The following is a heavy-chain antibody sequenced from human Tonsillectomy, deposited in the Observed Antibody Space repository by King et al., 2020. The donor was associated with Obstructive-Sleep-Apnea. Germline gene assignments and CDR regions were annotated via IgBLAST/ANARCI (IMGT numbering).Heavy chain of an antibody. CDR2: INHRAST. D-gene: IGHD2-15*01. J-gene: IGHJ5*02. CDR3: ARRGGVAAVNGFDT. Sequence: VQLQQWGAGLLKPSETLSLTCAVFGGSFSDYYCSCIRQPPGKGLVWIGEINHRASTNYNPSLKSRVSISVDTSKNQFSLRLNSVTAADTAIYYCARRGGVAAVNGFDTWGQGTLVTVSS. V-gene: IGHV4-34*01. CDR1: GGSFSDYY.